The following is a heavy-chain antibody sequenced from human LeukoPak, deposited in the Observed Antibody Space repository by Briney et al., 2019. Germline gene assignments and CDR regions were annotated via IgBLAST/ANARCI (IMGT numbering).Heavy chain of an antibody. V-gene: IGHV1-24*01. CDR2: FDPEDGET. J-gene: IGHJ4*02. CDR1: GYTLTELS. CDR3: ATPDSIYSSGWYIFDN. Sequence: ASVKVSCKVSGYTLTELSMHWVRQAPGKGLEWMGGFDPEDGETIYAQKFQGRVTMTEDTSTDTAYMELSSLRSEDTAVYYCATPDSIYSSGWYIFDNWGQGTLVTVSS. D-gene: IGHD6-19*01.